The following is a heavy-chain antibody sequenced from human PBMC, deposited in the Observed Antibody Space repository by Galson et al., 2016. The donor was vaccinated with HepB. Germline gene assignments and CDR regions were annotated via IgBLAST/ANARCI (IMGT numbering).Heavy chain of an antibody. Sequence: TLSLTCTVSGGSISSGSHYWSWIRQPAGKGLEWIGRIYTSGISNYNPSLKSRVTMSVGTSRNHFSLKLSSVTAADTAVYYCTRENPSLLGYSDYWGQGTLVTVSS. CDR3: TRENPSLLGYSDY. V-gene: IGHV4-61*02. CDR1: GGSISSGSHY. D-gene: IGHD2-21*01. CDR2: IYTSGIS. J-gene: IGHJ4*02.